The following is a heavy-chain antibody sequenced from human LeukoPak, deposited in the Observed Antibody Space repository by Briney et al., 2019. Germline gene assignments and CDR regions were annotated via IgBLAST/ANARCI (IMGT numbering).Heavy chain of an antibody. CDR1: GFTFDDYG. D-gene: IGHD3-22*01. CDR2: INWNGGST. J-gene: IGHJ6*02. Sequence: GGSLRLSCAASGFTFDDYGMSWVRQAPGKGLGWVSGINWNGGSTGYADSVKGRFTISRDNAKNSLYLQMNSLRAEDTALYYCAREWEGYYYYDSSGEYSYYGMDVWGQGTTVTVSS. CDR3: AREWEGYYYYDSSGEYSYYGMDV. V-gene: IGHV3-20*04.